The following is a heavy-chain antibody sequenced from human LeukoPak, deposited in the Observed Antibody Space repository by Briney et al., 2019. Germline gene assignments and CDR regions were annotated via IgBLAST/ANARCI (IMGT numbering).Heavy chain of an antibody. J-gene: IGHJ4*02. V-gene: IGHV3-21*01. D-gene: IGHD3-22*01. CDR3: ARAWPPPYDYDLDY. Sequence: GVSLTLSCLLSGFTFSSYSMNWVRQAPGSGREWVSSISSSRYIYYADSVKGRLTFSTDNAKNSLYLQKNSLRAEDTAVYYCARAWPPPYDYDLDYWGQGTLVTVSS. CDR2: ISSSRYI. CDR1: GFTFSSYS.